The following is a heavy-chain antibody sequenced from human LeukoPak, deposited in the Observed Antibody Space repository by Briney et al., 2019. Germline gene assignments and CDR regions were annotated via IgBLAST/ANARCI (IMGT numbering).Heavy chain of an antibody. J-gene: IGHJ4*02. CDR3: ARTGYGSGSFDY. D-gene: IGHD3-10*01. Sequence: GESLKISCKGPGSSFTTYWIGSVRQMPGKGLEWMGIVYPDDSNTRYSPSFQGQVTISADKSISTAYLQWSSLKASDTAMYYCARTGYGSGSFDYWGQGTLVTVSS. CDR2: VYPDDSNT. V-gene: IGHV5-51*01. CDR1: GSSFTTYW.